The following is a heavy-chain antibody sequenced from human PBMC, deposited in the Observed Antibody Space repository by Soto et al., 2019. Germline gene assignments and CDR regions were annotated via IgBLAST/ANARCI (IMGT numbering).Heavy chain of an antibody. CDR3: ARGRGTYYYDSSCYSWFDP. D-gene: IGHD3-22*01. J-gene: IGHJ5*02. V-gene: IGHV1-18*01. CDR1: GYTFTSYG. CDR2: ISAYNGNT. Sequence: ASVKVSCKASGYTFTSYGISWVRQAPGQELEWMGWISAYNGNTNYAQKLQGRFTMTTDTSTSTAYMELRSLRSDDTAVYYCARGRGTYYYDSSCYSWFDPWGQGTLVTVSS.